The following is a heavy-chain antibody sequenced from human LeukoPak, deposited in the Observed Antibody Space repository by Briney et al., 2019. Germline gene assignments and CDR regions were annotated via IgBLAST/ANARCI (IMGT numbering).Heavy chain of an antibody. V-gene: IGHV3-23*01. CDR1: GFTFSSYG. J-gene: IGHJ4*02. CDR3: PKRPNDPGIAAAGPTIYFDY. CDR2: ISGSGGST. D-gene: IGHD6-13*01. Sequence: GGSLRLSCAASGFTFSSYGMSWVRQAPGKGLEWVSAISGSGGSTYYADSVKGRFTISRDNSKNTLYLQMNSLRAEDTAVYYCPKRPNDPGIAAAGPTIYFDYWGQGTLVTVSS.